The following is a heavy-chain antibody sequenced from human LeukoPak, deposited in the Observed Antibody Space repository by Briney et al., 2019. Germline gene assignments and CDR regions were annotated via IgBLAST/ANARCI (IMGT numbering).Heavy chain of an antibody. J-gene: IGHJ6*02. V-gene: IGHV3-11*01. CDR1: GFTFSDYY. CDR3: ARDRVPAAILPYYGMDV. CDR2: ISSSGSTI. D-gene: IGHD2-2*02. Sequence: GGSLRLSCAASGFTFSDYYMSWICQAPGKGLEWVSYISSSGSTIYYADSVKGRFTISRDNAKNSLYLQMSSLRAEDTAVYYCARDRVPAAILPYYGMDVWGQGTTVTVSS.